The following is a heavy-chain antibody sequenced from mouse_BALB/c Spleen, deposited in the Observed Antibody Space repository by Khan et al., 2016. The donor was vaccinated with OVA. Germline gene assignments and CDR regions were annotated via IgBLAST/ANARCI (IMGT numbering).Heavy chain of an antibody. Sequence: EVQLQESEPGLVKPSQSLSLTCTVTGYSITSDYAWNWIRQFPGNKLEWMGYISSSGSTNYNPALKSRISITRDTSKNQFFLQLNSVTTEDTATYYCARDGSRYNYAMDYWGQGTSVTVSS. CDR2: ISSSGST. D-gene: IGHD2-3*01. J-gene: IGHJ4*01. CDR3: ARDGSRYNYAMDY. V-gene: IGHV3-2*02. CDR1: GYSITSDYA.